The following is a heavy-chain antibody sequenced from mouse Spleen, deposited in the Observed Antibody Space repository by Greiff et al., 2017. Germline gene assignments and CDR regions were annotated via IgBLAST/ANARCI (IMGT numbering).Heavy chain of an antibody. CDR1: GYTFTEYT. V-gene: IGHV1-62-2*01. CDR2: FYPGSGSI. D-gene: IGHD2-1*01. J-gene: IGHJ2*01. Sequence: QVQLQQSGAELVKPGASVKLSCKASGYTFTEYTIHWVKQRSGQGLEWIGWFYPGSGSIKYNEKFKDKATLTADKSSSTVYMELSRLTSEDSAVYFCARHEGYGNYDFDYFDYWGQGTTLTVSS. CDR3: ARHEGYGNYDFDYFDY.